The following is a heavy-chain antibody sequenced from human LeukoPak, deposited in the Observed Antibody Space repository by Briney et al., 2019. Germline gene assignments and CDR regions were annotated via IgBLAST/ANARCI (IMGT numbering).Heavy chain of an antibody. CDR1: GFSFSSYA. J-gene: IGHJ4*02. V-gene: IGHV3-23*01. D-gene: IGHD3-10*01. Sequence: QAEGSLRLSCAASGFSFSSYALSWVRRAPGKGLEWVSGISGSGSTAVYTDSVRGRFTVTRDNSKNTLYLQMNSLRDEDTAAYYCAKDALGGSGSYSWGTFDYWGQGTLVIVS. CDR2: ISGSGSTA. CDR3: AKDALGGSGSYSWGTFDY.